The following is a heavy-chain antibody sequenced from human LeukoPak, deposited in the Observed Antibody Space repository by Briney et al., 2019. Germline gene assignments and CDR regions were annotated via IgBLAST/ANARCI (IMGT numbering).Heavy chain of an antibody. Sequence: PSETLSLTCAVYGGSFSGYYWSWIRQPPGKGLEWIGEINHSGSTNYNPSLKSRVTISVDTSKNQFSLKLSSVTAADTAVYYCARESGYDYYFDYWGQGTLVTVSS. D-gene: IGHD5-12*01. J-gene: IGHJ4*02. CDR2: INHSGST. CDR1: GGSFSGYY. V-gene: IGHV4-34*01. CDR3: ARESGYDYYFDY.